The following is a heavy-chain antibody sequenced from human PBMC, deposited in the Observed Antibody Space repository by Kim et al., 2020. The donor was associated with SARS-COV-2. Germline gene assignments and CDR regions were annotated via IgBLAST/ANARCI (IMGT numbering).Heavy chain of an antibody. V-gene: IGHV3-23*01. D-gene: IGHD5-18*01. CDR1: GFTFSNYA. CDR2: ISGNGNNI. J-gene: IGHJ4*02. CDR3: AKDRSHEAWIHL. Sequence: GGSLRLSCAASGFTFSNYAMSWVRQAPGKGLEWVSAISGNGNNIYYADSVKGRFTISRDNSKNTLYLQMNGLRAEDAAIYYCAKDRSHEAWIHLGGQGTLVTVSS.